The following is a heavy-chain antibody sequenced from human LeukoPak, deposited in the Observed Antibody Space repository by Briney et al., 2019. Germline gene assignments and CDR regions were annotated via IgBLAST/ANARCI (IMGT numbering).Heavy chain of an antibody. CDR1: GFTFSDYY. J-gene: IGHJ4*02. D-gene: IGHD6-13*01. CDR2: ISSSSSYT. CDR3: ATARGYSSSWSYYFDY. Sequence: GGSLRLSCAASGFTFSDYYMSWIRQTPGKGLEWVSYISSSSSYTNYADSVKGRFTISRDNAKNSLYLQMNSLRAEDTAVYYCATARGYSSSWSYYFDYWGQGTLATVSS. V-gene: IGHV3-11*06.